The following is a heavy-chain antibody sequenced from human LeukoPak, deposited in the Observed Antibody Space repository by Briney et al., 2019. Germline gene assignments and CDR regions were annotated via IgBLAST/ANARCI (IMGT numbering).Heavy chain of an antibody. CDR1: GGSISSYY. D-gene: IGHD5-12*01. CDR3: ARGMAVAYDYNWFDP. CDR2: INASGST. J-gene: IGHJ5*02. V-gene: IGHV4-4*07. Sequence: PSETLSLTCSVSGGSISSYYWSWLRQTAGKGLEWIGRINASGSTSFNPSLKSRVTMSVDTSKNQFSLKLSSVTAADTAVYFCARGMAVAYDYNWFDPWGQGTLVTVSS.